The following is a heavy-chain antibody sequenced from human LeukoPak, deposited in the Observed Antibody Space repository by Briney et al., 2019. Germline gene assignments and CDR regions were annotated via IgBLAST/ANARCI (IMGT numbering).Heavy chain of an antibody. CDR1: GDSISSYY. Sequence: LSLTCTVSGDSISSYYWSWVRQAPGKGLEWVAVISYDGSNKYYADSVKGRFTISRDNSKNTLYLQMNSLRAEDTAVYYCAKGAYYYDSSGQDYWGQGTLVTVSS. D-gene: IGHD3-22*01. V-gene: IGHV3-30*18. J-gene: IGHJ4*02. CDR3: AKGAYYYDSSGQDY. CDR2: ISYDGSNK.